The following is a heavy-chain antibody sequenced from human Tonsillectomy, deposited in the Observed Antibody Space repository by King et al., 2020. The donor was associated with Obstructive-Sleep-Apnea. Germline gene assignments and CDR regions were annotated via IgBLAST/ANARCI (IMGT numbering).Heavy chain of an antibody. CDR2: IGGSGSPI. V-gene: IGHV3-48*01. D-gene: IGHD3-3*02. J-gene: IGHJ4*02. CDR3: ARDFIFAFDF. CDR1: GFTFSSYS. Sequence: VQLVESGGGLVQPGGSLRLSCAASGFTFSSYSMNWVRQAPGKGPEWVAYIGGSGSPIDYADSVKGRFTISRDNAKNSLYLQMNSLRAEDTAVYYCARDFIFAFDFWGQGTLVTVSS.